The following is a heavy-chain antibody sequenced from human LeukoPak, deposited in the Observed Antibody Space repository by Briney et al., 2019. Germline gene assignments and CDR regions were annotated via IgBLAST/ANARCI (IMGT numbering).Heavy chain of an antibody. J-gene: IGHJ6*02. CDR3: ARDQRVGSWTYYYGMDV. Sequence: SETLSLTCAVYGGSFSGYYWSWIRQPPGKGLEWIGEINHSGSTNYNPSLKSRVTISVDTSKNQFSLKLSSVTAADTAVYYCARDQRVGSWTYYYGMDVWGQGTTVTVSS. CDR2: INHSGST. CDR1: GGSFSGYY. D-gene: IGHD6-13*01. V-gene: IGHV4-34*01.